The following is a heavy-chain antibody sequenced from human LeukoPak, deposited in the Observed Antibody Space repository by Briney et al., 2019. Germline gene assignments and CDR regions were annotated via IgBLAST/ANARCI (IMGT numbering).Heavy chain of an antibody. J-gene: IGHJ6*02. V-gene: IGHV4-59*05. Sequence: SETLSLTCTVSGGSISRYYWSWIRQPPGKGLEWIGSIYYSGSTYYNPSLKSRVTISVDTSKNQFSLKLSSVTAADTAVYYCARLPILTGNYYYYGMDVWGQGTTVTVSS. CDR3: ARLPILTGNYYYYGMDV. CDR1: GGSISRYY. D-gene: IGHD3-9*01. CDR2: IYYSGST.